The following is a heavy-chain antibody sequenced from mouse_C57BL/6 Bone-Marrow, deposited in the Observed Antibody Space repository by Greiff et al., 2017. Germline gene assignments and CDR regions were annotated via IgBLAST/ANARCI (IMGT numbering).Heavy chain of an antibody. J-gene: IGHJ2*01. CDR3: ARSGVDY. CDR2: IDPSDSYT. V-gene: IGHV1-50*01. D-gene: IGHD3-1*01. CDR1: GYTFTSYW. Sequence: VKLQQPGAELVKPGASVKLSCKASGYTFTSYWMQWVKQRPGQGLEWIGEIDPSDSYTNYNQKFKGKATLTVDTSSSTAYMQLSSLTSEDSAVYYCARSGVDYWGQGTTLTVSS.